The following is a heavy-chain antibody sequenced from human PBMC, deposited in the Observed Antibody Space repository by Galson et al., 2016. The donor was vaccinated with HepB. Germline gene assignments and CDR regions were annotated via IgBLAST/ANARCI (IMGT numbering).Heavy chain of an antibody. CDR1: AFTFRSIW. Sequence: SLRLSCAASAFTFRSIWMSWVRQAPGKGLEWVANIKHDGTENYYMDSVKGRFTISRDNAKNSLYLQMNSLRADDTAVYYCARDRGYSGWSYFDYWGQGTLVTVSS. J-gene: IGHJ4*02. CDR3: ARDRGYSGWSYFDY. V-gene: IGHV3-7*03. D-gene: IGHD6-19*01. CDR2: IKHDGTEN.